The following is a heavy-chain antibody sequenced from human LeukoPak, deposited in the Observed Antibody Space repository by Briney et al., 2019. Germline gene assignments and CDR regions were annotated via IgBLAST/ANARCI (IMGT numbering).Heavy chain of an antibody. CDR2: IIPIFGTA. CDR1: GGTFSSYA. CDR3: ARDGKPLAGRNFWSSERYFDY. V-gene: IGHV1-69*05. Sequence: SVKVSCKASGGTFSSYAISWVRQAPGQGLEWMGGIIPIFGTANYAQKFQGRVTITTDESTSTAYMELSSLRSEDTAVYYCARDGKPLAGRNFWSSERYFDYWGQGTLVTVSS. J-gene: IGHJ4*02. D-gene: IGHD3-3*01.